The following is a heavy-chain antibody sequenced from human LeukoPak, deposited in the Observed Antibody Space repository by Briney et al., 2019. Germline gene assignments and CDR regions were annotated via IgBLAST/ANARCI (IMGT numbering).Heavy chain of an antibody. CDR2: IYYSGST. Sequence: SESLSPACTVSGGSISSYYWSWIRQPPGKGLEWIGYIYYSGSTNYNPSLKRRVSLSVDTSKNQFSPKLSSVTAADTAVYYCARRESSWGFRPSTWFDPWGQG. J-gene: IGHJ5*02. CDR1: GGSISSYY. D-gene: IGHD6-13*01. V-gene: IGHV4-59*01. CDR3: ARRESSWGFRPSTWFDP.